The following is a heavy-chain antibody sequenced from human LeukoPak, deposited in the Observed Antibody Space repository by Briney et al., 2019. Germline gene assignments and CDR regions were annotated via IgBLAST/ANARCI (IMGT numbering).Heavy chain of an antibody. Sequence: SQTLSLTCAVSGASIDAAGYSWNWIRQAPGKDLEWIGNIYHGGRTSYKSSLKSRVTISVDTSKNHFSLKLTSVTAADTAVYYCARTFQAPSYGDSDSRTKYPYSMDVWGQGTMVAVSS. CDR2: IYHGGRT. CDR1: GASIDAAGYS. CDR3: ARTFQAPSYGDSDSRTKYPYSMDV. J-gene: IGHJ6*02. V-gene: IGHV4-30-2*01. D-gene: IGHD4-17*01.